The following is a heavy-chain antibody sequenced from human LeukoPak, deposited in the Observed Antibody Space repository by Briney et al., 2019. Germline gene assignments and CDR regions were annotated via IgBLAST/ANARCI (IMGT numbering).Heavy chain of an antibody. CDR3: ARDSPYSPHDS. D-gene: IGHD4-11*01. V-gene: IGHV4-34*01. CDR1: GGSLNTFY. Sequence: PSETLSLTCAVYGGSLNTFYWSWIRQPPGKGLEWIGQINRYGSANYNPSLKSRVAISLDTSKNQFSLKVTSVTAADTAVYYCARDSPYSPHDSWGQGTLVTVSS. J-gene: IGHJ4*02. CDR2: INRYGSA.